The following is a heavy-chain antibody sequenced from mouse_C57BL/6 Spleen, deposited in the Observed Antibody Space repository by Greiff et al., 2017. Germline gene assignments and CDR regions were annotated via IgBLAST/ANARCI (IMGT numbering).Heavy chain of an antibody. CDR2: INPNNGGT. CDR3: AREGQLRLSWFAY. Sequence: EVQLQQSGPELVKPGASVKISCKASGYTFTDYYMNWVKQSHGKSLEWIGDINPNNGGTSYNQKFKGKATLTVDKSSSTAYMELRSLTSEDSAVYYRAREGQLRLSWFAYWGQGNLGTVSA. D-gene: IGHD3-2*02. CDR1: GYTFTDYY. V-gene: IGHV1-26*01. J-gene: IGHJ3*01.